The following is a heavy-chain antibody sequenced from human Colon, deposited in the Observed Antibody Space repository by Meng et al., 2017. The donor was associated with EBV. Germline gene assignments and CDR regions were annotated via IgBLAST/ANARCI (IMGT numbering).Heavy chain of an antibody. V-gene: IGHV4-30-4*01. J-gene: IGHJ4*02. CDR3: SRYYYDSSGYVFFDY. CDR2: IYYSGDIGNT. Sequence: ESVPGLVKSSGTRSVTCPVSGYSITSNALWGWVSQPPGKGLEWIGDIYYSGDIGNTYSNPSLKSRLAISVDSSKNQFSLKLTSVTAADTAVYYCSRYYYDSSGYVFFDYWGQGTLVTVSS. CDR1: GYSITSNAL. D-gene: IGHD3-22*01.